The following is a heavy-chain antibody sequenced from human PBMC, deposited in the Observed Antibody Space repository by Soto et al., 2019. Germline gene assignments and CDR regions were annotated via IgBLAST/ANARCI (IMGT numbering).Heavy chain of an antibody. CDR1: GGTFSSYT. D-gene: IGHD3-10*01. V-gene: IGHV1-69*02. Sequence: ASVKVSCKASGGTFSSYTIIWVRQAPGQGLEWMGRIIPILGIANYAQKFQGRFTISRDNSKNTVHLQVNSLRVEDTALYYCAKLTRSSYNLQYFDLWGRGTLVTVSS. CDR2: IIPILGIA. CDR3: AKLTRSSYNLQYFDL. J-gene: IGHJ2*01.